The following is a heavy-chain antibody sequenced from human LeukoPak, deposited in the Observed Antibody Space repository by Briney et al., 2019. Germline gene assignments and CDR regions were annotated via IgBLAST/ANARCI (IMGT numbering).Heavy chain of an antibody. CDR2: ISYDGSNK. D-gene: IGHD3-22*01. CDR1: GFTFSSYA. V-gene: IGHV3-30*04. CDR3: AKSSYYDSSGYYREYYFDQ. J-gene: IGHJ4*02. Sequence: PGGSLRLSCAASGFTFSSYAMHWVRQAPGKGLEWVAVISYDGSNKYYADSVKGRVTVSRDNSKSTLYLQMNSLRAEDTAVYYCAKSSYYDSSGYYREYYFDQWGQGTLVTVSS.